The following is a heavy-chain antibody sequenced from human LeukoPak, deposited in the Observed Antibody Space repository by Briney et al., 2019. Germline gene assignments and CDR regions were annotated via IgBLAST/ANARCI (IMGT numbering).Heavy chain of an antibody. V-gene: IGHV3-23*01. CDR1: GFTFSSYA. D-gene: IGHD3-3*01. Sequence: HPGGSLRLSCAASGFTFSSYAMSWVRQAPGKGLEWVSAISGSGGSTYYADSVKGRFTISRDNSKNTLYLQMNSLRAEDTAVYYCAKDQYYDFWSGFYYWGQGTLVTVSS. CDR2: ISGSGGST. CDR3: AKDQYYDFWSGFYY. J-gene: IGHJ4*02.